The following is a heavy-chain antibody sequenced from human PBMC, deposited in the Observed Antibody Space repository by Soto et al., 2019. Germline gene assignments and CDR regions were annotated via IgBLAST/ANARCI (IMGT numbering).Heavy chain of an antibody. CDR1: GFTFSSYA. CDR3: ARGDYYDSKDQQFDY. J-gene: IGHJ4*02. V-gene: IGHV3-30-3*01. D-gene: IGHD3-22*01. Sequence: PGGSLRLSCAASGFTFSSYAMHWVRQAPGKGLEWVAVISYDGSNKYYADSVKGRFTISRDNSKNTLYLQMNSLRAEDTAVYYCARGDYYDSKDQQFDYWGQGTLVSGSS. CDR2: ISYDGSNK.